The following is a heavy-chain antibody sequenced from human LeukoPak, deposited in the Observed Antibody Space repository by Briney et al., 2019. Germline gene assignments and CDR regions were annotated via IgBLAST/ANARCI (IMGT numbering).Heavy chain of an antibody. CDR3: ARQMGDVVLGASGTWESAYWADP. V-gene: IGHV5-51*01. D-gene: IGHD6-13*01. CDR1: GYNFNSYW. Sequence: GESLKISCEGSGYNFNSYWIGWVRRMPERGVEGMGRVYPGGSDTRYSPSFQGQVTISADKSINTAYVQWNSLKASDTAMYYCARQMGDVVLGASGTWESAYWADPWGQGTLVTVSS. J-gene: IGHJ5*02. CDR2: VYPGGSDT.